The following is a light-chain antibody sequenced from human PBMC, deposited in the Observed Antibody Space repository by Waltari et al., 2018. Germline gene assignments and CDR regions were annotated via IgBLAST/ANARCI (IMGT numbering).Light chain of an antibody. Sequence: DIQMTQSPSSLSASVGDRVTSTCRASQGIRDSLAWYRQKPGEAPKLLLFAASRLESGVPSRFSGSESGTDFTLTVSSLQPEDFATYYCQQYYSVPYTFGQGTKVDIK. CDR1: QGIRDS. CDR3: QQYYSVPYT. CDR2: AAS. J-gene: IGKJ2*01. V-gene: IGKV1-NL1*01.